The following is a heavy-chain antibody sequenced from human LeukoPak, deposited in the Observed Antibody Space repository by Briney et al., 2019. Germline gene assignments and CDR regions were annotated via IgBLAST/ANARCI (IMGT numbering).Heavy chain of an antibody. J-gene: IGHJ4*02. V-gene: IGHV4-59*08. Sequence: PSETLSLTCTVSGGSISSYYWSWIRQPPGKGLEWIGYIYYSGSTNYNPSLKSRVTISVDTSKNQFPLKLSSVTAADTAVYYCASGEYSSAVDYWGQGTLVTVSS. CDR3: ASGEYSSAVDY. D-gene: IGHD6-6*01. CDR1: GGSISSYY. CDR2: IYYSGST.